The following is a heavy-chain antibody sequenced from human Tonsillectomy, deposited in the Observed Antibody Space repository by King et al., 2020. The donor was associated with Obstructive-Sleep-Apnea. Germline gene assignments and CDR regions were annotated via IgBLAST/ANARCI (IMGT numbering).Heavy chain of an antibody. D-gene: IGHD5-12*01. V-gene: IGHV3-9*01. J-gene: IGHJ6*02. CDR2: ISWNSGRI. CDR1: GFIFDDYA. Sequence: VQLVESGGGLVQPGRSLRLSCAASGFIFDDYAMHWVRQAPGKGLEWVSGISWNSGRIDYADSVKGRFTISRDNAKNSLYLQVNSLRAEDTALYYCVKPSGYAFPVYGMDVWGQGTTVTVSS. CDR3: VKPSGYAFPVYGMDV.